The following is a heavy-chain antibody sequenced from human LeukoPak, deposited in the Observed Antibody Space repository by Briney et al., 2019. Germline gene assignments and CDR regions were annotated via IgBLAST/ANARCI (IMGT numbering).Heavy chain of an antibody. V-gene: IGHV1-18*01. CDR3: ARAFDIVVVLEPVHDAFDI. CDR1: GYTFTSYG. CDR2: ISAYNGNT. D-gene: IGHD2-2*01. Sequence: GASVKVSCKASGYTFTSYGISWVRQAPGQGLEWMGWISAYNGNTNYAQRPQGRVTMTTDTSTSTAYMELRSLRSDDTAVYYCARAFDIVVVLEPVHDAFDIWGQGTMVTVSS. J-gene: IGHJ3*02.